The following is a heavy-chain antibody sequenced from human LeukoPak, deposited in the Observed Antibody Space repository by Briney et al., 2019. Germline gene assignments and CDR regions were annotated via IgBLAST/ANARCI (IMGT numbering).Heavy chain of an antibody. V-gene: IGHV3-11*01. CDR3: ARDLYYYDSSGYNY. CDR1: GFTFSDYY. J-gene: IGHJ4*02. CDR2: ISSSGSTI. D-gene: IGHD3-22*01. Sequence: GGSLRLSCAASGFTFSDYYMSWIRQAPGKGLEWVSYISSSGSTIYYVDSVKGRFTISRDNAKNSLYLQMNSLRAEDTAVYYCARDLYYYDSSGYNYWGQGTLVTVSS.